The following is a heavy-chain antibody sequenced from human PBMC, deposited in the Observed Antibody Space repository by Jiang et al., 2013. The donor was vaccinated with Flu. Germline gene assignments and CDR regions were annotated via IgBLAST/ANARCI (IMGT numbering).Heavy chain of an antibody. CDR1: GYSFTSYW. J-gene: IGHJ3*02. D-gene: IGHD2-15*01. V-gene: IGHV5-51*03. CDR2: IYPGDSDT. Sequence: VQLVESGAEVKKPGESLKISCKGSGYSFTSYWIGWVRQMPGKGLEWMGIIYPGDSDTRYSPSFQGQVTISADKSISTAYLQWSSLKASDTAMYYCARILCSGGSCYRSAFDIWGQGTMVTVSS. CDR3: ARILCSGGSCYRSAFDI.